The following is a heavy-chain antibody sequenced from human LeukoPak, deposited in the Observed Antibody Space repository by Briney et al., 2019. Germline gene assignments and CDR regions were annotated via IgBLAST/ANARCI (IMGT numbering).Heavy chain of an antibody. Sequence: GGSLRLSCAASGFTFNDYWMTWVRQAPGKGLEWVANIKQDGSEKYYVDSVKGRFTISRDNAKNSLYLQMNSLRAEDTAVYYCARGGATTFGLWGNAFDIWGQGAMVTVSS. V-gene: IGHV3-7*01. CDR1: GFTFNDYW. D-gene: IGHD3-3*01. J-gene: IGHJ3*02. CDR2: IKQDGSEK. CDR3: ARGGATTFGLWGNAFDI.